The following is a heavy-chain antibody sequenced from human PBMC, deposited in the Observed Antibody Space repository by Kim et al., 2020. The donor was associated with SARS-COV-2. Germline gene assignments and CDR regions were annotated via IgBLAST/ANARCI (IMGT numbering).Heavy chain of an antibody. CDR3: ARELRFYFDY. CDR2: IYYSGST. Sequence: SETLSLTCTVSGGSISSYYWSWIRQPPGKGLEWIGYIYYSGSTNYNPSLKSRVTISVDTSKNQFSLKLSSVTAADTAVYYCARELRFYFDYWGQGTLVTVSS. CDR1: GGSISSYY. V-gene: IGHV4-59*13. J-gene: IGHJ4*02. D-gene: IGHD2-15*01.